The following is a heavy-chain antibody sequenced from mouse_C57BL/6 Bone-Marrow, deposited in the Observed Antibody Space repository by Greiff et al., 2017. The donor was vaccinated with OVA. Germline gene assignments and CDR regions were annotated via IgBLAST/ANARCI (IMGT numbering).Heavy chain of an antibody. CDR1: GYTFTSYW. V-gene: IGHV1-55*01. Sequence: QVHVKQPGAELVKPGASVKMSCKASGYTFTSYWITWVKQRPGQGLEWIGDIYPGSGSTNYNEQFKSKATLTVDTSSSTAYMQLSSLTSEYSAVYYCASNYGSSSYAMDYWGQGTSVTVSS. D-gene: IGHD1-1*01. CDR3: ASNYGSSSYAMDY. J-gene: IGHJ4*01. CDR2: IYPGSGST.